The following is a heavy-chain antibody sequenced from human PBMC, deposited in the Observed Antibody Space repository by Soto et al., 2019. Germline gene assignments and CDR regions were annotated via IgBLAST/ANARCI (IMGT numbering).Heavy chain of an antibody. Sequence: GGSLILSCAASGFTFDDYTMHWVRQAPGKGLEWVSLISWDGGSTYYADSVKGRFTISRDNSKNSLYLQMNSLRTEDTALYYCANDKQSKWIRLSYYYGMDVWGQGTTVTVSS. D-gene: IGHD5-12*01. CDR2: ISWDGGST. J-gene: IGHJ6*02. CDR3: ANDKQSKWIRLSYYYGMDV. V-gene: IGHV3-43*01. CDR1: GFTFDDYT.